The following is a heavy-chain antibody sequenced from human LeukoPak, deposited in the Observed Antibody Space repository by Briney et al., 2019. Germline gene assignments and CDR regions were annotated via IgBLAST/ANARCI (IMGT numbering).Heavy chain of an antibody. CDR1: GFTFSSYG. V-gene: IGHV3-33*01. CDR3: AREIYSNYPTNWFDP. CDR2: IWYDGSNK. D-gene: IGHD4-11*01. J-gene: IGHJ5*02. Sequence: PGGSLRLSCAASGFTFSSYGMHWVRQAPGKGLEWVAVIWYDGSNKYYADSVKGRFTISRDNSKNTLYLQMNSLRAEDTAVYYCAREIYSNYPTNWFDPWGQGTLVTVSS.